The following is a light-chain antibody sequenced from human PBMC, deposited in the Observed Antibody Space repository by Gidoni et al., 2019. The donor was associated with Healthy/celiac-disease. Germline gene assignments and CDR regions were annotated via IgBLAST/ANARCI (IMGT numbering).Light chain of an antibody. CDR3: QQANSFPVT. V-gene: IGKV1-12*01. CDR1: QGISSS. CDR2: AAS. Sequence: DIQLTQSPFSVSASVGDRVTITCRASQGISSSLAWYQQNPGKAPKLLIYAASSLQSGVPSRFSGSGSGTAFTLTISSLQPEAFATYYCQQANSFPVTFGPGTKVDIK. J-gene: IGKJ3*01.